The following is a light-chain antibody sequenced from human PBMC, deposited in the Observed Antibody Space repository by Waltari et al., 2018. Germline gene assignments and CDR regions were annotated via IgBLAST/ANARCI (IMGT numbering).Light chain of an antibody. CDR2: VNSDGSQ. CDR3: QTGGHGTWV. J-gene: IGLJ3*02. CDR1: SGHSSNV. Sequence: QLVLTQSPSASASLGASVKLTCTLSSGHSSNVIAWLQQQPEKCPRFLMKVNSDGSQRKGDEIPDRFSGSSSGAERYLSISSLQSEDEADYFCQTGGHGTWVFGGGTKLTVL. V-gene: IGLV4-69*01.